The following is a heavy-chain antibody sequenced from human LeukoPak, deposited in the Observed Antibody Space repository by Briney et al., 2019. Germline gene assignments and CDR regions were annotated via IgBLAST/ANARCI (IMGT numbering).Heavy chain of an antibody. CDR3: ARDHTTPSYYYGSGSQGSYFDY. V-gene: IGHV3-64*01. J-gene: IGHJ4*02. D-gene: IGHD3-10*01. CDR2: ISSNGGST. Sequence: GGSLRLSCAASGFTFSSYAMHWVRQAPGKGLEYVSAISSNGGSTYYANSVKGRFTISRDNSKNTLYLQMNSLRAEDTAVYYCARDHTTPSYYYGSGSQGSYFDYWGQGTLVTVSS. CDR1: GFTFSSYA.